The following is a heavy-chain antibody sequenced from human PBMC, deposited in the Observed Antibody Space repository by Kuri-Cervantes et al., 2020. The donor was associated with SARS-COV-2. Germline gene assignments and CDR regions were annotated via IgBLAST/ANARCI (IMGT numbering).Heavy chain of an antibody. CDR2: IKQDGSEK. V-gene: IGHV3-7*01. J-gene: IGHJ6*03. CDR1: GFTFSNYW. Sequence: GGSLRLSCAASGFTFSNYWMSWVRQAPGKGLEWVANIKQDGSEKYYVDSVKGRFTISRDNAKNSLYLQMNSLRAEDTAVYYCAREDGGVVTAMVTYYYYYYMDVWGKGTTVTVSS. CDR3: AREDGGVVTAMVTYYYYYYMDV. D-gene: IGHD5-18*01.